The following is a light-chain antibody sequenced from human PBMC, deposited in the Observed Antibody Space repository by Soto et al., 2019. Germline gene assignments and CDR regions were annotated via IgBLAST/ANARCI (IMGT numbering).Light chain of an antibody. CDR3: SSHTSCSTYV. CDR1: SSDVGGYNY. J-gene: IGLJ1*01. CDR2: EVS. V-gene: IGLV2-14*01. Sequence: QSALTQPASVSGSPGQSISISCTGTSSDVGGYNYVSWYQQHPGKAPKLLIYEVSNRPSGVSSRFSGSKSGNTASLAISGLQAEDEADYYCSSHTSCSTYVFGTGTKLTVL.